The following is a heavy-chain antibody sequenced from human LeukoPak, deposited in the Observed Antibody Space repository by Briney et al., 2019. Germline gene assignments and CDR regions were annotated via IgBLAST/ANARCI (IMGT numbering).Heavy chain of an antibody. V-gene: IGHV3-48*02. CDR3: ASHYDILTGSNRFDY. CDR2: ISSSSSTI. D-gene: IGHD3-9*01. J-gene: IGHJ4*02. CDR1: GFTFSSYS. Sequence: PGGSLRLSCAASGFTFSSYSMNWVREAPGEGLDWVSYISSSSSTIYYADSVKGRFTISRDNAKNSLYLQMNSLRDEDTAVYYCASHYDILTGSNRFDYWGQGTLVTVSS.